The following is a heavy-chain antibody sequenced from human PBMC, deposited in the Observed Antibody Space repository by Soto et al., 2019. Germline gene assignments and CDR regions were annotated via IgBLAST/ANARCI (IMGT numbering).Heavy chain of an antibody. J-gene: IGHJ4*02. CDR1: GNAFTSYV. Sequence: ASVKVSCKASGNAFTSYVIHWVRQAPGQRLEWMGWINVGNGNTKYSQKSQGRVTITRDTSASAAYMELSSLRSEDTAVYYCGAAAGTLGGSSLAVWGQGTLVTVSS. V-gene: IGHV1-3*01. CDR2: INVGNGNT. D-gene: IGHD6-13*01. CDR3: GAAAGTLGGSSLAV.